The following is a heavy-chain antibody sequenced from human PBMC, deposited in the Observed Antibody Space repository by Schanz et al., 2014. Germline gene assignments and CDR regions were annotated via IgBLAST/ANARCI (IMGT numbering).Heavy chain of an antibody. D-gene: IGHD4-17*01. J-gene: IGHJ3*02. Sequence: QVQLQESGPGLVKPSQTLSLTCTVSGGSVSSGGDYWSWIRQHPGKGLEWIGFISYSGSTYYNPSLKSRVTISVDTSKNQFSLNLSSATAADTAVYYCARDRGHGDLSGDIWGQGTMVTVSS. CDR3: ARDRGHGDLSGDI. V-gene: IGHV4-31*03. CDR1: GGSVSSGGDY. CDR2: ISYSGST.